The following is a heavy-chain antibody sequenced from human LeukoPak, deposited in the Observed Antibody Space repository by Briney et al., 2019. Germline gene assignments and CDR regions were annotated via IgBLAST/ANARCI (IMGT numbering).Heavy chain of an antibody. V-gene: IGHV4-34*01. D-gene: IGHD5-18*01. CDR1: GGSFSGYY. Sequence: SETLSLTCAVYGGSFSGYYWSWIRQPPGKGLEWIGEINHSGSTNYNPSLKSRVTMSVDTSKNQFSLKLSSVTAADTAVYYCARDRGYSYGYYYYYYYMDVWGKGTTVTVSS. J-gene: IGHJ6*03. CDR3: ARDRGYSYGYYYYYYYMDV. CDR2: INHSGST.